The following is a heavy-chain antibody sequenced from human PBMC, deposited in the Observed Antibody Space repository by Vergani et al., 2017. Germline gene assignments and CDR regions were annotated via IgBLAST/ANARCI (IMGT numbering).Heavy chain of an antibody. D-gene: IGHD2-21*02. CDR1: GGSISSSSYY. CDR3: ARQGATYCGGDCYPEWFDY. J-gene: IGHJ4*02. Sequence: QLQLQESGSGLVKPSQTLSLTCAVSGGSISSSSYYWGWIRQPPGKGLEWIGSIYYSGSTYYNPSLKSRVTISVDTSKNQFSLKLSSVTAADTAVYYCARQGATYCGGDCYPEWFDYWGQGTLVTVSS. CDR2: IYYSGST. V-gene: IGHV4-39*01.